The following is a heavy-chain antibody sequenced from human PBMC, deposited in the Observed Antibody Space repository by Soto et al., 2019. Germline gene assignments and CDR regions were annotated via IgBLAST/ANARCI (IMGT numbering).Heavy chain of an antibody. J-gene: IGHJ6*02. D-gene: IGHD3-10*01. V-gene: IGHV3-74*01. CDR2: INSDGSST. CDR1: GFTFSSYW. Sequence: GGSLRLSCAASGFTFSSYWMHWVRQAPGKGLVWVSRINSDGSSTSYADSVKGRFTISRDNAKNTLYLQMNSLRAEDTAVYYCARVVRDYYGSGSSRPYYYYGMDVWGQGTTVTVSS. CDR3: ARVVRDYYGSGSSRPYYYYGMDV.